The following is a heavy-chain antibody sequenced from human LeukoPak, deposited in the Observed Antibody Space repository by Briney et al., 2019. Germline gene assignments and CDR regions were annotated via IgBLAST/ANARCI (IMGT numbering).Heavy chain of an antibody. Sequence: GGSLRLSCAASGFTFSTYNMLWVRQTPGKGLEWLFYINSGGIAVRYADSVKDRFTFSRDNAKNSLYLQMNSLRVEDTGIYYCARVGSRGDWFDYWGEGTRVTVSS. CDR1: GFTFSTYN. J-gene: IGHJ5*01. CDR3: ARVGSRGDWFDY. CDR2: INSGGIAV. V-gene: IGHV3-48*01. D-gene: IGHD1-26*01.